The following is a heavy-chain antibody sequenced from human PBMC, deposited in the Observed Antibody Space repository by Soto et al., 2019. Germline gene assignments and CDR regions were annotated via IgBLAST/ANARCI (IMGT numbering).Heavy chain of an antibody. J-gene: IGHJ3*02. Sequence: GESLKISCKGSGYSFTSYWIGWVRQMPGKGLEWMGIIYPGDSDTRYSPSFQGQVTISADKSISTAYLQWSSLKASDTAMYYCARQYDFWSGPGDAFDIWGQGTMVTVSS. D-gene: IGHD3-3*01. CDR1: GYSFTSYW. CDR2: IYPGDSDT. V-gene: IGHV5-51*01. CDR3: ARQYDFWSGPGDAFDI.